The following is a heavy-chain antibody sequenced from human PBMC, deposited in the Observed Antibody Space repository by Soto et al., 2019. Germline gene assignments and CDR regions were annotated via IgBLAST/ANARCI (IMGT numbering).Heavy chain of an antibody. CDR3: ARGVLH. Sequence: QVQLQESGPGLVKPSQTLSLTCTVSGGSISSGGYYWSWIRQHPGTGLEWIGYISYSGSTYYNPSLKSRITISVVTSKNQFYLILNTVTAANTAVYYCARGVLHWGQGTLVTVSS. J-gene: IGHJ4*01. CDR1: GGSISSGGYY. V-gene: IGHV4-31*03. CDR2: ISYSGST.